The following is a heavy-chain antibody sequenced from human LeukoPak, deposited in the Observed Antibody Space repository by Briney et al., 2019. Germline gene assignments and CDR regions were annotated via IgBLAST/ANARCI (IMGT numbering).Heavy chain of an antibody. J-gene: IGHJ3*02. CDR3: GTTVTTLGAFDI. D-gene: IGHD4-17*01. Sequence: SETLSLTCIVSGGSISSGTYYWGWIRQPPGKGLEWIGSIYYSGRTYYNPSLKSRLTMSVDTSKNQFSLKLSSVTAADTAVYYCGTTVTTLGAFDIWGQGTMVAVSS. CDR2: IYYSGRT. CDR1: GGSISSGTYY. V-gene: IGHV4-39*01.